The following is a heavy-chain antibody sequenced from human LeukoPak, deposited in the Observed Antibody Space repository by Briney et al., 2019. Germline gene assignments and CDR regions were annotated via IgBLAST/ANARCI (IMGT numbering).Heavy chain of an antibody. V-gene: IGHV4-4*02. J-gene: IGHJ4*02. CDR1: GGSISSNNW. Sequence: SETLSLTCAVSGGSISSNNWWSWVRQPPGKGLEWIGEIYHSGNANYNPSLKTRVTMSVDKSKNQFSLILSSVTAADTAVYYCARSEPYYYDSSGYYYLWGQGTLVTVSS. CDR2: IYHSGNA. CDR3: ARSEPYYYDSSGYYYL. D-gene: IGHD3-22*01.